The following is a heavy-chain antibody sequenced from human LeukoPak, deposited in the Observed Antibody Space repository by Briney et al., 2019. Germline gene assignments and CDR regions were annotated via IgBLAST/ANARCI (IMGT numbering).Heavy chain of an antibody. Sequence: PGGSLRLSCAASGFTFSSYAMSWVRQAPGKGLEWVSAISGSGGSTYYADSVKGRFTISRDNSKNTLYLQMNSLRAEDTAVYYCAKDPNSGDCSSTSCSLLAGDFDYWGQGTLVTVSS. V-gene: IGHV3-23*01. CDR1: GFTFSSYA. J-gene: IGHJ4*02. CDR2: ISGSGGST. CDR3: AKDPNSGDCSSTSCSLLAGDFDY. D-gene: IGHD2-2*01.